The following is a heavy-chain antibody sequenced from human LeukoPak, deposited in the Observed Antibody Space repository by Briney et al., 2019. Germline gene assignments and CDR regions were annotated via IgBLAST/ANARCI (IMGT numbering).Heavy chain of an antibody. D-gene: IGHD6-19*01. CDR3: ARTQAVVGHGDWFDP. Sequence: PGRSLRLSCAASGFTFDDYAMHSVRQAPGKGLGWRSGINWNSEIMGYADSVKGLFTISRDNAKNSLYLRMISLRLEATAFYYCARTQAVVGHGDWFDPWGQGTLVTVSS. CDR1: GFTFDDYA. V-gene: IGHV3-9*01. J-gene: IGHJ5*02. CDR2: INWNSEIM.